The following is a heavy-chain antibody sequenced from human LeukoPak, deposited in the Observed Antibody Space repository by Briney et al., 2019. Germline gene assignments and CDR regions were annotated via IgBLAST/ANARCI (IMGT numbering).Heavy chain of an antibody. CDR2: IYGGGNT. CDR1: GFIATSNY. J-gene: IGHJ4*02. D-gene: IGHD2-8*01. Sequence: GGSLRLSCSFSGFIATSNYMAWVRQSAGKGLQWISFIYGGGNTLYEDSVRDRFSISRDNSKSTLYLQMNSLRVEDTAVYYCATGGRSGMAFDFWGQGTLVTVSS. CDR3: ATGGRSGMAFDF. V-gene: IGHV3-53*01.